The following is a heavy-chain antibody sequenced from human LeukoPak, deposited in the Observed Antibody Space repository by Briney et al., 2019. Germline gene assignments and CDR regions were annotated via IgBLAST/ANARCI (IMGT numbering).Heavy chain of an antibody. CDR3: AREAQYYLDY. CDR1: GYTFTGYY. V-gene: IGHV1-46*01. CDR2: INPSSGST. Sequence: ASVKVSCKASGYTFTGYYIHWVRQAPGQGLEWTGMINPSSGSTAYAQKFQGRLTMTRDTSTSTVYMELSSLKSEDTAVYYCAREAQYYLDYWGQGTRVTVSS. D-gene: IGHD4-11*01. J-gene: IGHJ4*02.